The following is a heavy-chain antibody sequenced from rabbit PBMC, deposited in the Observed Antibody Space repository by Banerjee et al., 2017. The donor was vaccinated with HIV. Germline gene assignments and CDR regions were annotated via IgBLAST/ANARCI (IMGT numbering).Heavy chain of an antibody. Sequence: QEQLVESGGGLVQPGGSLKLSCKASGFDFSTYGVSWVRQGPGKGLEWIGYIDPIFGTTNYATWVNGRFTISSHNAQNTLYLQLTSLTVADTATYFCVRGASSSGYYSLWGPGTLVTVS. D-gene: IGHD1-1*01. CDR3: VRGASSSGYYSL. CDR2: IDPIFGTT. CDR1: GFDFSTYG. V-gene: IGHV1S47*01. J-gene: IGHJ6*01.